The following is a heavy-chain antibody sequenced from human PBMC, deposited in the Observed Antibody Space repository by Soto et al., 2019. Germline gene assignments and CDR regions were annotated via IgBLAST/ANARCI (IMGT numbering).Heavy chain of an antibody. CDR3: VTGDLDTAVLNSPGAFDF. CDR1: GFIFNDYG. D-gene: IGHD5-18*01. J-gene: IGHJ3*01. V-gene: IGHV3-30*03. CDR2: ISFDGNNK. Sequence: QVKLVESGGGVVQPGRSLRLSCEASGFIFNDYGMHWVRQAPGKGLDWVAVISFDGNNKYYAQSVKGRFTISRDNSKNTLFLHMDSLRREDTAVYHCVTGDLDTAVLNSPGAFDFWGQGTMVTVSS.